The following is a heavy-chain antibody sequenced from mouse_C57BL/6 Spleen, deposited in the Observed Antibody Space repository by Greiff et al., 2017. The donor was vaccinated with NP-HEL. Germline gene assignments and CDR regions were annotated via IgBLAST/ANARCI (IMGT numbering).Heavy chain of an antibody. J-gene: IGHJ2*01. D-gene: IGHD3-3*01. CDR2: INPSNGGT. CDR3: AKEGTRYYFDY. Sequence: QVQLQQSGTELVKPGASVKLSCKASGYTFTSYWMHWVKQRPGQGLEWIGNINPSNGGTNYNAKFKSKASMTVDKSSSTAYMQLSSLTSEDSAVYCCAKEGTRYYFDYWGQGTTLTVSS. CDR1: GYTFTSYW. V-gene: IGHV1-53*01.